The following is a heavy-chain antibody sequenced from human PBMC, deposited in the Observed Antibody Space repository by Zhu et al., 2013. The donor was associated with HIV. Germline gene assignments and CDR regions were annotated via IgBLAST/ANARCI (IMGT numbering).Heavy chain of an antibody. D-gene: IGHD1-1*01. Sequence: QVRLMQSGPEVKRPGSSIRVSCTASGGTFTHYAVNWVRQAPGQGFEWMGGVIPYFRVTNFAQKFKGRLSLSADESTSTDYMDLTGLTSEDTAVYFCARREKTHDGSNLFDYWGQGTSSPSPQ. V-gene: IGHV1-69*01. J-gene: IGHJ4*01. CDR2: VIPYFRVT. CDR3: ARREKTHDGSNLFDY. CDR1: GGTFTHYA.